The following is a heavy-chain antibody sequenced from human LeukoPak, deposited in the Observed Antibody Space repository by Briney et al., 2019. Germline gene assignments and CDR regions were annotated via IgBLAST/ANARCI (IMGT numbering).Heavy chain of an antibody. J-gene: IGHJ4*02. CDR2: IFYGGST. Sequence: SETLSLTCTVSGGSISGYYWSWIRQPPGNGLDPIRYIFYGGSTNYNPSLKSRVTISVDTSNNQFSLKLSSVTAADTAVYYCARGEWDLLFDYWGQGTLVTVSS. CDR3: ARGEWDLLFDY. D-gene: IGHD1-26*01. V-gene: IGHV4-59*01. CDR1: GGSISGYY.